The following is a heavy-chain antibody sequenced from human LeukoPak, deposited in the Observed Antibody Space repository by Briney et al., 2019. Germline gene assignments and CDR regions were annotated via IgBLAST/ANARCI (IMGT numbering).Heavy chain of an antibody. V-gene: IGHV3-23*01. D-gene: IGHD5-24*01. CDR2: ISSDGSNT. CDR1: GFTFSTYS. J-gene: IGHJ3*02. CDR3: TRGRGGDGYTMDTFDI. Sequence: PGGSLRLSCAASGFTFSTYSMSWVRQAPGKGLEWVSSISSDGSNTYYADSVKGRFSISRDNSKNTLYLQMDSLRAEDTAIYYCTRGRGGDGYTMDTFDIWGQGTMVTVSP.